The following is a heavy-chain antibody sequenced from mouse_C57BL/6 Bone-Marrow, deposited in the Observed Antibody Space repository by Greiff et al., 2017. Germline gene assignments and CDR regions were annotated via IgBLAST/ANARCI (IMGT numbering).Heavy chain of an antibody. J-gene: IGHJ2*01. CDR1: GFTFSDYY. CDR3: ARDYYGSSDY. D-gene: IGHD1-1*01. Sequence: EVKLVESGGGLVQPGGSLKLSCAASGFTFSDYYMYWVRQTPEKRLEWVAYISNGGGSTYYPDTVKGRFTISRDNAKNTLYLQMSRLKSEDTAMYYCARDYYGSSDYGGQGTTLTVSS. V-gene: IGHV5-12*01. CDR2: ISNGGGST.